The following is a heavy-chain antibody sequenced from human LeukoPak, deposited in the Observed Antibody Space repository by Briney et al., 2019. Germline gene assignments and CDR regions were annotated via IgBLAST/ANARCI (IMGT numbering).Heavy chain of an antibody. V-gene: IGHV3-30*18. D-gene: IGHD4-17*01. Sequence: GGSLRLSCAASGFTFSSYGMHWVRQAPGKGLEWVAVISYDGSNKYYADSVKGRFTISRDNSKNTLYLQMNSLRAEDTAVYYCAKSTNDYGDCEVDYWGQGTLVTVSS. CDR3: AKSTNDYGDCEVDY. CDR2: ISYDGSNK. CDR1: GFTFSSYG. J-gene: IGHJ4*02.